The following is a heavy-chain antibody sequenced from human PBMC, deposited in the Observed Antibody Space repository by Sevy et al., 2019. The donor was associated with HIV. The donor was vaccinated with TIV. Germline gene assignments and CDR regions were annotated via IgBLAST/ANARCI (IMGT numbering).Heavy chain of an antibody. J-gene: IGHJ4*02. Sequence: ASVKVSCKVSGYTLTELSMHWVRQAPGKGLEWMGRFDPEDGETIYAQRFQGRVTLTEDISTDTAYMELGSLRSEDSAVYYCAATREYYSDNSGYLDFWGQGTLVTVSS. CDR3: AATREYYSDNSGYLDF. CDR1: GYTLTELS. V-gene: IGHV1-24*01. CDR2: FDPEDGET. D-gene: IGHD3-22*01.